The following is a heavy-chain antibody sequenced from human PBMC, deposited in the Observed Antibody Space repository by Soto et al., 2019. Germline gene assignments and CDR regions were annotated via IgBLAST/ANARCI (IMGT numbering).Heavy chain of an antibody. D-gene: IGHD2-8*02. CDR2: ILVDGRT. CDR3: AKATATGGGAFDI. J-gene: IGHJ3*02. CDR1: GFICSSFD. Sequence: GGSLRLSCAASGFICSSFDMSWVRQAPGKGLEWVSTILVDGRTFYVDSVKGRFTISRDSSQNTVYLQMNSLTAGDTALYYCAKATATGGGAFDICGQGTMVTVSS. V-gene: IGHV3-23*01.